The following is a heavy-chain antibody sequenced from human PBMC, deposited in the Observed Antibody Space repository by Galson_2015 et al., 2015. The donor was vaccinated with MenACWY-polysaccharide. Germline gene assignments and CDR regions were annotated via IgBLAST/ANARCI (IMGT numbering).Heavy chain of an antibody. CDR3: AKDPYGLGGMDV. J-gene: IGHJ6*02. V-gene: IGHV3-30*02. CDR2: IRYDGSNK. Sequence: SLRLSCATPGFTFSSYGMHWVRQAPGKGLEWVAFIRYDGSNKYYADSVKGRFTISRDNSKNTLYLQMSSLRAEDTAVFYCAKDPYGLGGMDVWGQGTTVTVSS. CDR1: GFTFSSYG. D-gene: IGHD3-10*01.